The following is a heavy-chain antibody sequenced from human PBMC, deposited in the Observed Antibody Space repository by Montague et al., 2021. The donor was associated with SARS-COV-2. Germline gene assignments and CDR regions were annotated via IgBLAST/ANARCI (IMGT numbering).Heavy chain of an antibody. CDR1: GFTFYTHW. CDR3: ARDFWGPQN. V-gene: IGHV3-7*01. D-gene: IGHD3-16*01. J-gene: IGHJ4*02. Sequence: SLSLSFPASGFTFYTHWMTWVRQAPGKGLEWVTSIDENGGTYYVDSVKGRFTISSDNPRTSLYLQMNSLRAYDTAVYFCARDFWGPQNWGQGTLVTVSS. CDR2: IDENGGT.